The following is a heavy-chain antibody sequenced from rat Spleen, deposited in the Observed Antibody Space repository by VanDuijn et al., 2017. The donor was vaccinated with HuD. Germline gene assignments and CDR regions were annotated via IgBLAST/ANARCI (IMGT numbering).Heavy chain of an antibody. CDR3: ASRTGNWFAY. J-gene: IGHJ3*01. D-gene: IGHD5-1*01. CDR1: GFTFSDYY. CDR2: INYDGRST. Sequence: EVQLVESDGGLVRPGRSLKLSCVASGFTFSDYYMAWVRQAPTKGLEWVATINYDGRSTYYRDSVKGRFTISRNNAKSTLYLQMDSLKSEDTATYYCASRTGNWFAYWGQGTLVTVSS. V-gene: IGHV5-29*01.